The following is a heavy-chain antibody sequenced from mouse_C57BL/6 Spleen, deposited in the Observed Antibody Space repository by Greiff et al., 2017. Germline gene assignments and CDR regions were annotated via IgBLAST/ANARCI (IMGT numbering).Heavy chain of an antibody. Sequence: QVQLQQSGPGLVQPSQSLSITCTVSGFSLTSYGVHWVRQSPGKGLEWLGVIWSGGSTDYNAAFISRLSISKDNSKSQVFFKMNSLQADDTAIYYIARKEGMVTTGPYYAMDYWGQATSVTVSS. CDR3: ARKEGMVTTGPYYAMDY. D-gene: IGHD2-2*01. J-gene: IGHJ4*01. CDR1: GFSLTSYG. V-gene: IGHV2-2*01. CDR2: IWSGGST.